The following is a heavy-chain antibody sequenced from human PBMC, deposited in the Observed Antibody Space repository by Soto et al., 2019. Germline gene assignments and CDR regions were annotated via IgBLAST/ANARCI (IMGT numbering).Heavy chain of an antibody. D-gene: IGHD1-26*01. J-gene: IGHJ5*02. CDR1: GFTFENFG. Sequence: GGSLRLSCAASGFTFENFGMRWVRQAPGKGLEWISSISGSGFNKYYADSVKGRFTISRDNSKNTVYLELNNLRAEDTAVYHCAKNQGVELVPLATVDWFDPWGQGSVVTVPQ. V-gene: IGHV3-23*01. CDR2: ISGSGFNK. CDR3: AKNQGVELVPLATVDWFDP.